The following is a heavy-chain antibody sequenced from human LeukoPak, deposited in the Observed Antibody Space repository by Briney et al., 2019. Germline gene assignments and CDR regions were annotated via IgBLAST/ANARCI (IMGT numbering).Heavy chain of an antibody. CDR2: IYYSGST. CDR1: GGSISSYY. CDR3: ARGIIAAAYNWFDP. V-gene: IGHV4-59*01. J-gene: IGHJ5*02. D-gene: IGHD6-13*01. Sequence: SETLSLTCTVSGGSISSYYWSWIRQPPGKGLEWIGYIYYSGSTNYDPSLKSRVTISVDTSKNQFSLKLSSVTAADTAVYYCARGIIAAAYNWFDPWGQGTLVTVSP.